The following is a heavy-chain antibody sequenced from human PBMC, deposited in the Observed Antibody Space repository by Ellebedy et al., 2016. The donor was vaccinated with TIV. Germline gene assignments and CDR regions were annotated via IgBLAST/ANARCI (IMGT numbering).Heavy chain of an antibody. CDR3: ARSFPNPYYYYALDV. Sequence: GESQKISCAASGFTFSSYGMHWARQAPGKGLEWVALIWYDGSKRYYADSVKGRFTISRDNPKNTLYLQMNSLGAEDTAVYYCARSFPNPYYYYALDVWGQGTTVTVSS. CDR1: GFTFSSYG. V-gene: IGHV3-33*01. CDR2: IWYDGSKR. D-gene: IGHD2/OR15-2a*01. J-gene: IGHJ6*02.